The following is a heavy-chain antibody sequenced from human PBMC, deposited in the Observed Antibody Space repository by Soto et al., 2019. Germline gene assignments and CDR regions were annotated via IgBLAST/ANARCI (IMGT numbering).Heavy chain of an antibody. CDR2: IIPIFGTA. CDR3: ARKLGYCSSTSCYMDV. Sequence: SVKVSCKASGGTFSSYAISWVRQAPGQGLEWMGGIIPIFGTANYAQRFQGRVTITADESTSTAYMELSSLRSEDTAVYYCARKLGYCSSTSCYMDVWGQGTTVTVSS. CDR1: GGTFSSYA. V-gene: IGHV1-69*13. J-gene: IGHJ6*02. D-gene: IGHD2-2*01.